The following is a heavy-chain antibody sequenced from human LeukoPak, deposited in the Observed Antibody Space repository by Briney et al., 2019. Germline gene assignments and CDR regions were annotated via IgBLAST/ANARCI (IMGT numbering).Heavy chain of an antibody. V-gene: IGHV4-61*02. CDR2: IYTSGST. Sequence: SETLSLTCTVSGGSISSGSYYWSWIRQPAGKGLEWIGRIYTSGSTNYNPSLKSRVTISVDTSKNQFSLKLSSVTAADTAVYYCAGDIWTSSWYVPQAFDIWGQGTMVTVSS. CDR1: GGSISSGSYY. J-gene: IGHJ3*02. D-gene: IGHD6-13*01. CDR3: AGDIWTSSWYVPQAFDI.